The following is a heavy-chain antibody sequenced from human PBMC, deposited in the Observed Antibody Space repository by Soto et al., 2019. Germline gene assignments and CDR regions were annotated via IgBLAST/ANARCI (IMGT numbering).Heavy chain of an antibody. CDR2: ISTDKGHT. V-gene: IGHV1-18*01. J-gene: IGHJ4*02. CDR1: GYTFTTYG. CDR3: ATRSTAFDY. Sequence: QVQLVQSGPEVKKPGASVKVSCRTSGYTFTTYGISWVRQAPEQGLEWMGWISTDKGHTNYAQKFQGRVTMTTDTSTSTAYMELRSLRSDDTAIYYCATRSTAFDYWGQGTLVTVST.